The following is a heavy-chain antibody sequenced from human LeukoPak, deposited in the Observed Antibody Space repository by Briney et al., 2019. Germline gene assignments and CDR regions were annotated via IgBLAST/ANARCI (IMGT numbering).Heavy chain of an antibody. CDR3: ASATLRCSGGSCYEMDV. D-gene: IGHD2-15*01. CDR1: GYTFTGYY. CDR2: INPNSGGT. J-gene: IGHJ6*04. V-gene: IGHV1-2*02. Sequence: ASVKVSCKASGYTFTGYYMRWVRQAPGQGLEWKGWINPNSGGTNYAQKFQGRVTMTRDTSISTAYMELSRLRSDDTAVYYCASATLRCSGGSCYEMDVWDKGTTVTVSS.